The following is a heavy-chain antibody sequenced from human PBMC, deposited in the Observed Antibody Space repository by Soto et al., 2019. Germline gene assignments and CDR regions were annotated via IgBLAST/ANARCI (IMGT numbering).Heavy chain of an antibody. D-gene: IGHD3-16*01. CDR1: GGSIRTTSYY. V-gene: IGHV4-39*01. Sequence: SETLSLTCSVSGGSIRTTSYYGGWIRQPPGKGLEWIGSIYYSGSTYYKPSLKSRIAISVDTSENQFSLRLSSVTAADTALYYCGGRRDTYVYVDYWGQGLLVTVSS. J-gene: IGHJ4*02. CDR3: GGRRDTYVYVDY. CDR2: IYYSGST.